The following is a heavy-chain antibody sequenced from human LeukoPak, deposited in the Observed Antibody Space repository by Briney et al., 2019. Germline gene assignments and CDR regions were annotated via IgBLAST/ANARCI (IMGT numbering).Heavy chain of an antibody. D-gene: IGHD4-17*01. J-gene: IGHJ4*02. V-gene: IGHV4-4*07. CDR2: IYSSGST. CDR1: GGSISRYY. Sequence: SETLSFTCTVSGGSISRYYWTWIRQPAGEGLEWIGRIYSSGSTHYNPSLRSRVTMSVDASKNQFSLKLTSVTAADTAVYYCARTWDYGDYPFDYWGQGTLVTVSS. CDR3: ARTWDYGDYPFDY.